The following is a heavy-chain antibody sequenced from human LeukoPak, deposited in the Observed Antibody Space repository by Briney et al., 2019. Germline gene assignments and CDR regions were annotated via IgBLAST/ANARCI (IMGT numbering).Heavy chain of an antibody. Sequence: GASVKVSCKVSGYSLTELSIHWVRQAPGKGPEWMGCIGPGDGETNYAQKFQGRVTMTEDTSTDTAYMELSSLRSDDTAVYYCATTRLVPLYYYGMDVWGQGTTVAVSS. J-gene: IGHJ6*02. CDR1: GYSLTELS. D-gene: IGHD3-9*01. CDR2: IGPGDGET. V-gene: IGHV1-24*01. CDR3: ATTRLVPLYYYGMDV.